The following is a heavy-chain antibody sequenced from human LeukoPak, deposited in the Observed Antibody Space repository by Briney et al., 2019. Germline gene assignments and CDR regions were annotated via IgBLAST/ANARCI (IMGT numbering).Heavy chain of an antibody. J-gene: IGHJ3*02. CDR2: ISAYNGNT. CDR3: ASGYVVRGVDIPAFDI. D-gene: IGHD3-10*01. CDR1: GYTFTSYG. V-gene: IGHV1-18*01. Sequence: EASVKVSCKASGYTFTSYGISWVRHAPGQGLEWMGWISAYNGNTNYAQKLQGRVTMTTDTSTSTAYMELRSLRSDDTAVYYCASGYVVRGVDIPAFDIWGQGTMVTVSS.